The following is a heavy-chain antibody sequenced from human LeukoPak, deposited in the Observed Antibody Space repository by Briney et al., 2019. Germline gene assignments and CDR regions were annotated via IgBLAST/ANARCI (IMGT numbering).Heavy chain of an antibody. CDR3: ANHLACGSTSCPPFDD. CDR1: RFTFSTYG. Sequence: GGSLRLSCAASRFTFSTYGMHWLRQAPGKGLEWVALAKADGISKYYADSVKGRFTISRDDADNTAYLEMNSLRAEDTAVYYCANHLACGSTSCPPFDDWGQGTLVTVSS. J-gene: IGHJ4*02. CDR2: AKADGISK. V-gene: IGHV3-33*03. D-gene: IGHD2-2*01.